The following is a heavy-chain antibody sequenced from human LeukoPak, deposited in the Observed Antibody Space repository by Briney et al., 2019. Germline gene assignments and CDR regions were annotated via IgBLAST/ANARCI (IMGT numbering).Heavy chain of an antibody. CDR1: GFIFSDYA. CDR3: AQDHCSGGSCSFDY. D-gene: IGHD2-15*01. J-gene: IGHJ4*02. Sequence: PGGSLRLSCSASGFIFSDYAMRWVRQAPGKGLEYISAISSDGDRTYFTDSVKGRFTISRDNSKNMLYLQMSSLRAEDTAVYYCAQDHCSGGSCSFDYWGQGTLVTVSS. V-gene: IGHV3-64D*06. CDR2: ISSDGDRT.